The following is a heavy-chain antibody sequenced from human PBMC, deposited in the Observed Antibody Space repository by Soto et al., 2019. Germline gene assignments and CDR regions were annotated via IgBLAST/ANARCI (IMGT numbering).Heavy chain of an antibody. Sequence: GGSLRLSCAASGFTFGSYGMHWVRQAPGKGLEWVAVISYDGSNKYYADSVKGRFTISRDNSKNTLYLQMNSLRAEDTAVYYCAQIAAAGTSGDYWGQGTMVTVSS. CDR2: ISYDGSNK. D-gene: IGHD6-13*01. CDR3: AQIAAAGTSGDY. J-gene: IGHJ4*02. CDR1: GFTFGSYG. V-gene: IGHV3-30*03.